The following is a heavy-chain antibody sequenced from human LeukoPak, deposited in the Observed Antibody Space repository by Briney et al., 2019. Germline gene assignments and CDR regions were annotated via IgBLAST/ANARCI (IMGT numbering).Heavy chain of an antibody. CDR3: ARGDYDFWSGNWRFDT. CDR1: GEPISSYY. D-gene: IGHD3-3*01. V-gene: IGHV4-59*01. J-gene: IGHJ4*02. CDR2: VYYNGNT. Sequence: PSETLSLTCLVSGEPISSYYWSWIRQAPGRGPESIGNVYYNGNTNYNPSLKSRVAISVDASKNQFSLKVDSVTTADTAVYYCARGDYDFWSGNWRFDTWGQGTLVTVSS.